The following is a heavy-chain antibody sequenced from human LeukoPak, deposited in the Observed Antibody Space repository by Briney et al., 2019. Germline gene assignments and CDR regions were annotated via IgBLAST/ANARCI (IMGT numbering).Heavy chain of an antibody. CDR3: VRDCDARGNLMHADR. CDR1: GFSFGSSR. V-gene: IGHV3-48*01. J-gene: IGHJ4*02. D-gene: IGHD3-10*01. Sequence: GGSPTLACAAAGFSFGSSRFNWFSQDARKWMEWVAYIIFSGTGIYYADSVKGRFTISRDDAKNSVYLRMNSLRAEDTAVYYCVRDCDARGNLMHADRWGQGTLVSVSP. CDR2: IIFSGTGI.